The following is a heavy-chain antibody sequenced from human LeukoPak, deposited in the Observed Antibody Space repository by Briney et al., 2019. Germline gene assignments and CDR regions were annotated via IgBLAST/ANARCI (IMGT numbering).Heavy chain of an antibody. CDR3: ARNASDSGTSYFDY. D-gene: IGHD1-26*01. CDR2: IYYSGST. Sequence: SETLSLTCTVSGGSISSSNYYWGWIRQPPGKGLEWIGSIYYSGSTSYNPSLKSRVTISVDTSKNQFSLKLGSVTAADTAVYYCARNASDSGTSYFDYWGQGTPVTVSS. J-gene: IGHJ4*02. CDR1: GGSISSSNYY. V-gene: IGHV4-39*01.